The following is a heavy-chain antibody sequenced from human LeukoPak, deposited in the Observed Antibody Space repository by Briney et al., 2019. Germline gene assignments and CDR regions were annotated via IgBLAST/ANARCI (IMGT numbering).Heavy chain of an antibody. Sequence: QPGGSLRLSCAASGFTFSSYAMHWVRQAPGKGLEWVAVISYDGSNKYYADSVKGRFTISRDNSKNTLYLQMNSLRAEDTAVYYCARDRLSLVGATTDFDYWGQGTLVTVSS. CDR3: ARDRLSLVGATTDFDY. D-gene: IGHD1-26*01. CDR1: GFTFSSYA. J-gene: IGHJ4*02. CDR2: ISYDGSNK. V-gene: IGHV3-30*04.